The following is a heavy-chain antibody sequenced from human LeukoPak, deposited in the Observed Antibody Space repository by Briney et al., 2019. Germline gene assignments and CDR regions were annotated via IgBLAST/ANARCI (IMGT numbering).Heavy chain of an antibody. J-gene: IGHJ4*02. CDR3: ARLAVGATYIDY. D-gene: IGHD1-26*01. V-gene: IGHV4-34*01. CDR2: INHSGST. Sequence: SETLSLTCAVYGGSFSGYYWSWIRQPPGKGLEWIGEINHSGSTNYNPSLKSRVTISVDTSKNQFSLKLSSVTAADTAVYYCARLAVGATYIDYWGQGTLVTVSS. CDR1: GGSFSGYY.